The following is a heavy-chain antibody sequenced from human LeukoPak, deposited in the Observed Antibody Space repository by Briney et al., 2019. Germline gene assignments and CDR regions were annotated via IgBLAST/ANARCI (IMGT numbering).Heavy chain of an antibody. D-gene: IGHD1-26*01. J-gene: IGHJ4*02. Sequence: GGSLSLSCAASGLTFSAFGMHWVRQAPGKGLEWLSIIYFDGSSKYYADSVKGRFTISRDNSKNTLYLQMHSLRAEDTAVYYCARGSESYFQPHFDYWGRGTLVTVSS. V-gene: IGHV3-33*01. CDR1: GLTFSAFG. CDR3: ARGSESYFQPHFDY. CDR2: IYFDGSSK.